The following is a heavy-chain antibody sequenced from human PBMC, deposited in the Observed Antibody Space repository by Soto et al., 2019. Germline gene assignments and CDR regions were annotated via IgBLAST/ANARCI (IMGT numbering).Heavy chain of an antibody. CDR1: GGSISSGGYS. J-gene: IGHJ4*02. CDR2: IYHSGST. V-gene: IGHV4-30-2*01. D-gene: IGHD3-16*01. CDR3: ARGARATQGFFDY. Sequence: PSETLSLTCAVSGGSISSGGYSWSWIRQPPGKGLEWIGYIYHSGSTYYNPSLKSRVTISVDGSKNHFSLKLSSVTAADTAVYYCARGARATQGFFDYWGQGTLVTVSS.